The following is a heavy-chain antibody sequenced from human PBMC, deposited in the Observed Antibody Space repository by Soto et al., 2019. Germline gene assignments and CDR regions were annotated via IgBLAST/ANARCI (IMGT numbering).Heavy chain of an antibody. CDR3: ARSHIAVAGSFYGMHV. D-gene: IGHD6-19*01. Sequence: GGSLRLSCAASGFTFSSYAMHWVRQAPGKGLEWVAVISYDGSNKYYADSVKGRFTISRDNSKNTLYLQMNSLRAEDTAVYYCARSHIAVAGSFYGMHVWGQGTMVTVYS. CDR1: GFTFSSYA. V-gene: IGHV3-30-3*01. CDR2: ISYDGSNK. J-gene: IGHJ6*02.